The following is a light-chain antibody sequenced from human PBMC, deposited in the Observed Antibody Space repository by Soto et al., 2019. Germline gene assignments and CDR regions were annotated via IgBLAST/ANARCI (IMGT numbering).Light chain of an antibody. CDR3: QQRSNWPHT. Sequence: EIVLTQSPATLSLSPGERATLSCRASQSVSSYLAWYQQKPGQAPRLLIYDASNSATGIPARFSGSGSGTDCTLTISSLEPEDFAVYYCQQRSNWPHTCGQGTKLEIK. V-gene: IGKV3-11*01. CDR2: DAS. CDR1: QSVSSY. J-gene: IGKJ2*01.